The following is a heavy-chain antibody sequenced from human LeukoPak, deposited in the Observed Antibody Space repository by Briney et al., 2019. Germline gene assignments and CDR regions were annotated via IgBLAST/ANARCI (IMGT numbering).Heavy chain of an antibody. CDR2: ISYDGSNK. J-gene: IGHJ4*02. CDR1: GFTFSSYA. D-gene: IGHD5-12*01. V-gene: IGHV3-30*04. Sequence: GRSLRLFCAASGFTFSSYAMHWVRQASGKGLEWVAVISYDGSNKYYADSVKGRFTISRDNSKNTLYLQMNSLRAEDRAVYYCASPIVATGKGVFDYWVQGTLVAVSS. CDR3: ASPIVATGKGVFDY.